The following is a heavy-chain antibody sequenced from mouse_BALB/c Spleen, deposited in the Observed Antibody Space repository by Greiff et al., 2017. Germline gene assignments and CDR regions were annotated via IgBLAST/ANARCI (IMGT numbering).Heavy chain of an antibody. CDR2: ISSGGGNT. D-gene: IGHD1-1*01. J-gene: IGHJ4*01. Sequence: VKLVESGGGLVKPGGSLKLSCAASGFTFSSYTMSWVRPTPEKRLEWVATISSGGGNTYYPDSVKGRFTISRDNAKNNLYLQMSSLRSEDTALYYCARYGSRRDYYAMDYWGQGTSVTVSS. CDR1: GFTFSSYT. V-gene: IGHV5-9*03. CDR3: ARYGSRRDYYAMDY.